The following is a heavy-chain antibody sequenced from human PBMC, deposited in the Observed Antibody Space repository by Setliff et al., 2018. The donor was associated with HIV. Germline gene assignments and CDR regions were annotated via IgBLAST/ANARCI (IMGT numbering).Heavy chain of an antibody. CDR1: GGSISTYY. V-gene: IGHV4-4*09. Sequence: PSETLSLTCTVSGGSISTYYWSWIRQPPGKGLEWIGYIYTSGSTNYNPSLKTRVTISIDTSKKQVSLKLSSVTAADTAVDYCARHANYDFWSGYWGYYFDYWGQGTLVTVSS. CDR2: IYTSGST. D-gene: IGHD3-3*01. J-gene: IGHJ4*02. CDR3: ARHANYDFWSGYWGYYFDY.